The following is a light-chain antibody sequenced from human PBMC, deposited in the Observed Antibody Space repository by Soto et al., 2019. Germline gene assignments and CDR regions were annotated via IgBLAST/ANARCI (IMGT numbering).Light chain of an antibody. CDR2: GVS. V-gene: IGKV3D-15*01. Sequence: EIVLTQSPGTLSLSPGERATLSCRAIQSVSSNYFAWYQQKPGQAPRLLIYGVSSRATGIPARFSGSGSGTEFTLTISSLQSEDFAVYYCQQYNNWPPITFGQGTRLEIK. CDR3: QQYNNWPPIT. CDR1: QSVSSNY. J-gene: IGKJ5*01.